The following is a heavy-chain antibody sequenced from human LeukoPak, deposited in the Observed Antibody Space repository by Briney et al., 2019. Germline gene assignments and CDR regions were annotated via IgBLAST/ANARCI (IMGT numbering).Heavy chain of an antibody. CDR3: ARGNYVDWFDP. D-gene: IGHD1-7*01. J-gene: IGHJ5*02. V-gene: IGHV4-59*01. CDR1: GGSISSYY. CDR2: IYHTGST. Sequence: KPSETLSLTCTVSGGSISSYYWSWIRQPPGKGLEWIGYIYHTGSTNYNPSLKSRVTISVDTSKNPFSLKLSSVTAADTAVYYCARGNYVDWFDPWGQGTQVTVSS.